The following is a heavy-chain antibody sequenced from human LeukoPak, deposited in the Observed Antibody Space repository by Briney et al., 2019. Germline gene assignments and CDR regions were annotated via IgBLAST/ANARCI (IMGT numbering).Heavy chain of an antibody. CDR3: ATCRLYGYYDSSGHHTPYYYYYTAV. Sequence: GESLKISGKGSGYSFTSYWIGWVRQMPGKGLEWMGIIYPGDSDTRYSPSFQGQFTISADKSSSTAYLQWSSLKAWDTPMYYCATCRLYGYYDSSGHHTPYYYYYTAVSSKPTTLT. V-gene: IGHV5-51*01. CDR2: IYPGDSDT. D-gene: IGHD3-22*01. CDR1: GYSFTSYW. J-gene: IGHJ6*03.